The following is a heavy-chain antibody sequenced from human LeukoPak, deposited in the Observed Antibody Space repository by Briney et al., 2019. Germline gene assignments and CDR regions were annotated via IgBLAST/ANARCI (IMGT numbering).Heavy chain of an antibody. J-gene: IGHJ4*02. CDR2: ISGSGDDT. Sequence: GGSLRLSCAASGLTFNNYAMRWVRQAPGKGLEWVSSISGSGDDTYYADSVKGRFTISRDNSKNTLSLQMNSLRVEDTAIYYCAKAEQVYYYDSSGYHADYWGQGTLVTVSS. D-gene: IGHD3-22*01. CDR1: GLTFNNYA. CDR3: AKAEQVYYYDSSGYHADY. V-gene: IGHV3-23*01.